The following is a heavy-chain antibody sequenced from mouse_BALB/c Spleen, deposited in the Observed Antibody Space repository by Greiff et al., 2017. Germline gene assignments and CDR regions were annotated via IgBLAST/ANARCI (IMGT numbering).Heavy chain of an antibody. V-gene: IGHV1-7*01. CDR1: GYTFTSYW. J-gene: IGHJ2*01. CDR2: INPSTGYT. CDR3: ARADGYYFDY. Sequence: QVHVKQSGAELAKPGASVKMSCKASGYTFTSYWMHWVKQRPGQGLEWIGYINPSTGYTEYNQKFKDKATLTADKSSSTAYMQLSSLTSEDSAVYYCARADGYYFDYWGQGTTLTVSS.